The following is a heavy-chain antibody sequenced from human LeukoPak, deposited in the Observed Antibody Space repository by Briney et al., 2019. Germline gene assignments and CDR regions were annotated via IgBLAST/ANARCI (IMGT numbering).Heavy chain of an antibody. V-gene: IGHV4-34*01. CDR2: INHSGST. D-gene: IGHD3-22*01. CDR1: GGSFSGYY. Sequence: SSETLSLTCAVYGGSFSGYYWSWIRQPPGKGLEWIGEINHSGSTNYNPSLKSRVTISVDTSKNQFSLKLSSVTAADTAVYYCARGLRTYYYDSSGYYFFDYWGQGTLVTVSS. CDR3: ARGLRTYYYDSSGYYFFDY. J-gene: IGHJ4*02.